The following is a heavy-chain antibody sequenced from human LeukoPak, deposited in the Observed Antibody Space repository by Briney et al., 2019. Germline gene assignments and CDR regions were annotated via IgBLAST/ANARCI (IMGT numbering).Heavy chain of an antibody. Sequence: SQTLSLTCAISGDSVSSNSAAWNWLRQSPSRGLEGLGRTYYRSKWYNDYAVSVKSRITINPDTSKNQFSLQLNSVTPEDTAVYYCASEIEYSLAEYFDYWGQGTLVTVSS. CDR2: TYYRSKWYN. CDR3: ASEIEYSLAEYFDY. D-gene: IGHD6-6*01. V-gene: IGHV6-1*01. CDR1: GDSVSSNSAA. J-gene: IGHJ4*02.